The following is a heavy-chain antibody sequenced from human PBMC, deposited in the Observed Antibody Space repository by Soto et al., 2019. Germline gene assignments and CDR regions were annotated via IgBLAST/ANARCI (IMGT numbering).Heavy chain of an antibody. CDR2: ASYDGSYK. CDR3: AKKRSVVATAPDFDY. D-gene: IGHD5-12*01. V-gene: IGHV3-30*18. Sequence: QVQLVESGGGVVQPGRSLRLSCAASGFTFSSFGMHWVRQAPGKGLEWVAVASYDGSYKYYADSVKGRFTISRDNSKNPLYLQMNSLRAEDTAVYYCAKKRSVVATAPDFDYWGQGTLVTVSS. CDR1: GFTFSSFG. J-gene: IGHJ4*02.